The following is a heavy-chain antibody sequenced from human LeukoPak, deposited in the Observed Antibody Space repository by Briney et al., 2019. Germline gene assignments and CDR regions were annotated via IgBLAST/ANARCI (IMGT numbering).Heavy chain of an antibody. Sequence: GGSLRLSCAASGFTFTNYAMHWVRQAPGKGLEWVAVISYDETNKYYEDSVKGRFTISRDSSKNTLYLQMSSLRDEDTAVYYCARYTSGYYRWFDPWGQGTLVTVSS. CDR2: ISYDETNK. V-gene: IGHV3-30*04. CDR1: GFTFTNYA. J-gene: IGHJ5*02. CDR3: ARYTSGYYRWFDP. D-gene: IGHD6-19*01.